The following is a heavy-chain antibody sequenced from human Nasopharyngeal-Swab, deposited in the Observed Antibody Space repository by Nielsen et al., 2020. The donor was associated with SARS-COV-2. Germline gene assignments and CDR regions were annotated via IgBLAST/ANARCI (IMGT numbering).Heavy chain of an antibody. CDR2: ILPMIGLT. CDR3: ARDIGHCSSGNCYGDWFDL. V-gene: IGHV1-69*10. J-gene: IGHJ5*02. CDR1: GGTFSSNG. D-gene: IGHD2-15*01. Sequence: SVKVSCKASGGTFSSNGITWVRQAPGQGLEWMGGILPMIGLTNYAQKFQGRVIITADKSTSTAYMDLSSLTSEDTAVYYCARDIGHCSSGNCYGDWFDLWGQGTLVTVSS.